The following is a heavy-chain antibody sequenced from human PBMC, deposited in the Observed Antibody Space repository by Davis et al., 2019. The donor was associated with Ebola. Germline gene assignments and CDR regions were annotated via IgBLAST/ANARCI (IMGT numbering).Heavy chain of an antibody. J-gene: IGHJ3*02. CDR2: IYTGDSDT. D-gene: IGHD2-8*02. Sequence: GESLKISCKVSGYIFTSYWIGWVRQMPGKGLEWMGVIYTGDSDTRYSPSFRGQVTISADKSFKTAFLQWTSLKASDTAMYYCASLRRTITGMDDGFDIWGQGTMVTVSS. CDR3: ASLRRTITGMDDGFDI. V-gene: IGHV5-51*01. CDR1: GYIFTSYW.